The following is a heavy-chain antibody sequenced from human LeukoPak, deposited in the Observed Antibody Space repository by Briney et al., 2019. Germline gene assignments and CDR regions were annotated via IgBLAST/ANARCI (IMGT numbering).Heavy chain of an antibody. J-gene: IGHJ6*02. V-gene: IGHV4-39*07. CDR3: ATLWFGDYGMDV. CDR2: IYYSGST. CDR1: GGSISSSSYY. Sequence: SETLSLTCTVSGGSISSSSYYWGWIRQPPGKGLEWIGSIYYSGSTYYNPSLKSRVTISVDTSKNQFSLKLSSVTAADTAVYYCATLWFGDYGMDVWGQGTTVTVSS. D-gene: IGHD3-10*01.